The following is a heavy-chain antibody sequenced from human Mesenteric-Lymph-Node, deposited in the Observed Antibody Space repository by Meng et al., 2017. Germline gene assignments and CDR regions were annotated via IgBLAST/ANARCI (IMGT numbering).Heavy chain of an antibody. J-gene: IGHJ4*02. CDR1: CGSISSSNW. CDR3: ARDPGTVTDY. CDR2: IYHSGST. D-gene: IGHD4-17*01. Sequence: VQLQGSGHGLGTPSGTLSLTCAVSCGSISSSNWWSWVRQPPGKGLEWIGEIYHSGSTNYNPSLTSRVTISVDKSKNQFSLKLSSVTAADTAVYYCARDPGTVTDYWGQGTLVTVSS. V-gene: IGHV4-4*02.